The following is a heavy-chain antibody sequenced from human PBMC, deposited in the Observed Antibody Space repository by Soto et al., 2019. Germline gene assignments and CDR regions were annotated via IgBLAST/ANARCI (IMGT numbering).Heavy chain of an antibody. D-gene: IGHD1-1*01. CDR3: ARESYNESNVGYFDL. CDR2: MYHTGIT. J-gene: IGHJ2*01. V-gene: IGHV4-4*02. CDR1: RGSISSSNW. Sequence: QVQLQESGPGLVKPSGTLSLTCAVSRGSISSSNWWSWVRQSPGKGLEWIGAMYHTGITNYSPSLKSRVTMSVDKYKSQFSLKLSSVTAADTAVYYCARESYNESNVGYFDLWGRGTLVSVSS.